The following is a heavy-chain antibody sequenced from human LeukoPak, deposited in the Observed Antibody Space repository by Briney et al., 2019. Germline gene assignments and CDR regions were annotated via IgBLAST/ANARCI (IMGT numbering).Heavy chain of an antibody. V-gene: IGHV3-9*01. Sequence: GGSLRLSCAASGFTFDDYAMHWVRQAPGKGLEWVSGISWNSGSIGYADSVKGRFTISRDNPQNTLYLQMNSLRAEDTAIYYCAKDAYYSSGTYHDHWGQGTLVTVSS. CDR2: ISWNSGSI. D-gene: IGHD3-10*01. J-gene: IGHJ4*02. CDR3: AKDAYYSSGTYHDH. CDR1: GFTFDDYA.